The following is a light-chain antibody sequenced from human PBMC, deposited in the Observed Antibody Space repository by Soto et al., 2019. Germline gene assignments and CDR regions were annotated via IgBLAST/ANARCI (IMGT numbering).Light chain of an antibody. J-gene: IGKJ1*01. CDR1: QSVSSNY. Sequence: EIVLTQSPGTLSLSPGERATFSCRASQSVSSNYLAWYQQKPGQAPRLLIYGAFKRATGIPDRFSGSGSGTDFTLTISRMAPEDFAVYCCQQYGSSPRTFGQGTKVEIK. CDR3: QQYGSSPRT. CDR2: GAF. V-gene: IGKV3-20*01.